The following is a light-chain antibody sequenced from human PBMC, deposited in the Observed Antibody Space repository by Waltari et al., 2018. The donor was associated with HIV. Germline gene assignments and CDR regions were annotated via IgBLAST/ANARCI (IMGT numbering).Light chain of an antibody. CDR3: QQYNSYPYT. CDR1: QRISSW. CDR2: KAS. J-gene: IGKJ2*01. V-gene: IGKV1-5*03. Sequence: DIQMTQSPSTLSASVGDRVTVTCRASQRISSWLAWYQQKPGKAPNLMIYKASSLESGVPSRFSGSGAGKEFTLTINSLQPDDCATYYCQQYNSYPYTFGQGTKLEIK.